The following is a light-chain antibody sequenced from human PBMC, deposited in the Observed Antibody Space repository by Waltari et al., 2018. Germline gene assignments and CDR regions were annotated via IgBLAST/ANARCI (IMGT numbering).Light chain of an antibody. CDR1: HSVRSN. CDR3: QHYNNWPYT. V-gene: IGKV3-15*01. Sequence: IVMTQSPGTLSVSPGETSTLSCRASHSVRSNFAWYQQKPGQAPRLIIYGAVTRGTDVPARFSASGSGTEFTLTISSVQSEDFAVYYCQHYNNWPYTFGQGTKLEI. J-gene: IGKJ2*01. CDR2: GAV.